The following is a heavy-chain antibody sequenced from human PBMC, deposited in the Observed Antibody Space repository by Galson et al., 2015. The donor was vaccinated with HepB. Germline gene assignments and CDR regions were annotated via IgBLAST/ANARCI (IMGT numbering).Heavy chain of an antibody. D-gene: IGHD2-2*02. CDR2: ISAHNAYT. V-gene: IGHV1-18*04. J-gene: IGHJ4*02. CDR1: GYTFTAYC. Sequence: SVKVSCKASGYTFTAYCITWVRQAPGQGLEWMGWISAHNAYTNYAQKLQGRVTMTTDTSTTTAYLELRSLRSDDTAVYYCAREGRGYCSGTSCYITFDFWGQGTLVTVSS. CDR3: AREGRGYCSGTSCYITFDF.